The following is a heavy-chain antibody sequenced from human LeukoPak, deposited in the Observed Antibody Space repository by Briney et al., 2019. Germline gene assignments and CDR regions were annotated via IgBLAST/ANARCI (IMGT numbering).Heavy chain of an antibody. Sequence: SETLSLTCAVHGGSFSGYYWSWIRQPPGKGLEWMGEINHSGSTNYNPSLKRRVTISVDTSKNQFSLKLSSVTAADTAVYYCARRRMTTVTRVDYWGQGTLVTVSS. D-gene: IGHD4-17*01. CDR2: INHSGST. J-gene: IGHJ4*02. CDR1: GGSFSGYY. V-gene: IGHV4-34*01. CDR3: ARRRMTTVTRVDY.